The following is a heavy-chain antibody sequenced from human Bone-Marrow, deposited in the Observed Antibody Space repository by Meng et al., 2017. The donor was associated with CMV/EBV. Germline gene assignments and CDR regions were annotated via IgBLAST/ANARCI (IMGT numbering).Heavy chain of an antibody. CDR1: GYSISSGYY. Sequence: SETLSLTCTVSGYSISSGYYWGWIRQPPGKGLEWIGSIYHSGSTYYNPSLKSRVTISVDTSKNQFSLKLSSVTAADTAVYYWAILPGGGWFDPWGQGTLVTGSS. D-gene: IGHD3-16*01. J-gene: IGHJ5*02. CDR3: AILPGGGWFDP. V-gene: IGHV4-38-2*02. CDR2: IYHSGST.